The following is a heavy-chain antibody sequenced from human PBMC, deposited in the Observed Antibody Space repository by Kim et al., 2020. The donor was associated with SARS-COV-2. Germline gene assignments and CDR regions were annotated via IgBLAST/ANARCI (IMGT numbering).Heavy chain of an antibody. CDR2: IYYSGST. J-gene: IGHJ4*02. D-gene: IGHD1-26*01. Sequence: TLSLTCTVSGGSISSGGYYWSWIRQHPGKGLEWIGYIYYSGSTYYNPSLKSRVTISVDTSKNQFSLKLSSVTAADTAVYYCARESWGRGYVDYWGQGTLVTVSS. CDR1: GGSISSGGYY. V-gene: IGHV4-31*03. CDR3: ARESWGRGYVDY.